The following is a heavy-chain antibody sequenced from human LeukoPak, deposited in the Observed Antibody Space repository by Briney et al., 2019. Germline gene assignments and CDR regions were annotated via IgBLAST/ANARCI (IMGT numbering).Heavy chain of an antibody. CDR1: GGSISNSDYY. CDR3: ARRMATMLAFDI. Sequence: PSETLSLTCTVSGGSISNSDYYWGWIRQPPGKGVVWIGSIYYSGSTYYNPSLKSRVTISVDTSKNQFSLRLSSVTAADTAVYYCARRMATMLAFDIWGQGTMVTVSS. V-gene: IGHV4-39*01. CDR2: IYYSGST. J-gene: IGHJ3*02. D-gene: IGHD5-24*01.